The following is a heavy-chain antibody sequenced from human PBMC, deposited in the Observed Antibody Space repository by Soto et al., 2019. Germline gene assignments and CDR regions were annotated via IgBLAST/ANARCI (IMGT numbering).Heavy chain of an antibody. CDR1: GFTFNSHW. D-gene: IGHD3-10*01. CDR3: TRLISAAQDY. CDR2: ISNDGSET. V-gene: IGHV3-74*01. Sequence: PWGSLRLSCAASGFTFNSHWMHWVRQVPGNGPVWVARISNDGSETIYADSVEGRFTISRDNANNKAYLQMDSLKTEDTAIYYCTRLISAAQDYWGQGTMVTVSS. J-gene: IGHJ4*03.